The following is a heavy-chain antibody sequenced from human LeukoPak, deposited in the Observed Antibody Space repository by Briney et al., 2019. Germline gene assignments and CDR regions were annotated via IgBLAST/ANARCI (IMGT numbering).Heavy chain of an antibody. Sequence: SQTLSLTCTVSGGSISSGDYYWSWIRQPPGKGLEWIGYIYYSGSTYYNPSLKSRVTISVDTSKNQFSLKLSSVTAADTAVYYCARDKGGDGYNYDWGQGTLVTVSS. V-gene: IGHV4-30-4*01. CDR3: ARDKGGDGYNYD. CDR2: IYYSGST. D-gene: IGHD5-24*01. CDR1: GGSISSGDYY. J-gene: IGHJ4*02.